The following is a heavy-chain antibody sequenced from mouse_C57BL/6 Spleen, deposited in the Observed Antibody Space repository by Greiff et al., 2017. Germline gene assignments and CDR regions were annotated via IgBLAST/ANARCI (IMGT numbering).Heavy chain of an antibody. CDR1: GYTFTSYD. Sequence: QVQLQQSGPELVKPGASVKLSCKASGYTFTSYDINWVKQRPGQGLEWIGWIYPRDGSTKYNEKFKGKATLTVDTSSSTAYMELHSLTSEDSAVYFCAREEVYDYDSWFAYWGQGTLVTVSA. D-gene: IGHD2-4*01. CDR3: AREEVYDYDSWFAY. J-gene: IGHJ3*01. CDR2: IYPRDGST. V-gene: IGHV1-85*01.